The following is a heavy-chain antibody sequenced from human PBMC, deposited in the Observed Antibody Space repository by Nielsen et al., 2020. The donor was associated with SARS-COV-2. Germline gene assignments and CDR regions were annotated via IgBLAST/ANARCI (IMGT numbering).Heavy chain of an antibody. CDR3: ARGKLELRYYGMNV. J-gene: IGHJ6*02. CDR1: GYTFTGYY. V-gene: IGHV1-2*04. D-gene: IGHD1-7*01. Sequence: SVKVSCKASGYTFTGYYMHWVRQAPGQGLEWMGWINPNSGGTNYAQKFQGWVTMTRDTSISTAYMELSRLRSDDTAVYYCARGKLELRYYGMNVWGQGTTVTVSS. CDR2: INPNSGGT.